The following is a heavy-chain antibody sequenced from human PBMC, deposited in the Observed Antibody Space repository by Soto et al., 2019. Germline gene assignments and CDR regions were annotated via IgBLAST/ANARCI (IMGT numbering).Heavy chain of an antibody. CDR2: MYYSGIT. CDR3: ARSMYSTSAQLYYGMDV. Sequence: SETLSLTCAVSGYSIRSGYFWGWIRQPPGKGLEWIGSMYYSGITYYNLSLKSRVTISVDTSKNQLSLKLSSATAADTAVYYCARSMYSTSAQLYYGMDVWGQGTTVTVSS. CDR1: GYSIRSGYF. D-gene: IGHD6-6*01. J-gene: IGHJ6*02. V-gene: IGHV4-38-2*01.